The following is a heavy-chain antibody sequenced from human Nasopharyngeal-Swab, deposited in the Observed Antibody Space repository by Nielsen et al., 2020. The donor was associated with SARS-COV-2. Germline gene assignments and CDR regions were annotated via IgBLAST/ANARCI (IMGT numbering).Heavy chain of an antibody. D-gene: IGHD2-2*01. J-gene: IGHJ4*02. CDR3: TTDLMYCSSTSCYSFDY. V-gene: IGHV3-15*01. Sequence: VRQAPGKGLEWVGRIKSKTDGGTTDYAAPVKGRFTISRDDSKNTLYLQMSSLKTEDTAVYYCTTDLMYCSSTSCYSFDYWGQGTLVTVSS. CDR2: IKSKTDGGTT.